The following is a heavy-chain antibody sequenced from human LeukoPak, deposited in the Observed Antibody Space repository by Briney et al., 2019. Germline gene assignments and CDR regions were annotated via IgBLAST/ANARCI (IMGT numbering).Heavy chain of an antibody. CDR3: ANRGPQRKYWYFDL. CDR1: GESFNDYY. J-gene: IGHJ2*01. CDR2: INHRGRT. V-gene: IGHV4-34*01. Sequence: SETLSLTCAVYGESFNDYYWSWIRQPPGKGLEWIGEINHRGRTNYNPSLKSRVTISVDTSKNQFSLRLSSVTAADTAMYYCANRGPQRKYWYFDLWGRGTLVTVSS.